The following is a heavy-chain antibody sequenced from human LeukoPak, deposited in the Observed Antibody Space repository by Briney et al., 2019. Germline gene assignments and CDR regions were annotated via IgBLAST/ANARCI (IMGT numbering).Heavy chain of an antibody. CDR1: GFTFSSYA. CDR3: AKADSGIVGATTIYFDY. V-gene: IGHV3-23*01. CDR2: ISGSGGTT. D-gene: IGHD1-26*01. J-gene: IGHJ4*02. Sequence: GGSLRLSCAASGFTFSSYAMNWVRQAPGKGLEWVSAISGSGGTTYYADSVKGRFTISRDNSKNTMYLQMNSLRAGDTAVYYCAKADSGIVGATTIYFDYWGQGTLVTVSS.